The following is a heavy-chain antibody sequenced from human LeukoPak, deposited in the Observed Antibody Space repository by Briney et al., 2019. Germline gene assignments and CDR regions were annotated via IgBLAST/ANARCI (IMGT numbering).Heavy chain of an antibody. CDR2: IIPIFGTA. Sequence: ASVKVSCKASGGTFSSYAISWVRQAPGQGFEWMGRIIPIFGTANYAQKFQGRVTITTDESTSTAYMELSSLRSEDTAVYYCAREGEGAYGDYENYWGQGTLVTVSS. J-gene: IGHJ4*02. CDR3: AREGEGAYGDYENY. V-gene: IGHV1-69*05. D-gene: IGHD4-17*01. CDR1: GGTFSSYA.